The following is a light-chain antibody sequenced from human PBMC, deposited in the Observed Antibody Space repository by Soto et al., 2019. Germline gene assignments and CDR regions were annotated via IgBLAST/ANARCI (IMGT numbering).Light chain of an antibody. J-gene: IGKJ2*01. CDR2: GAS. CDR1: QSVSSSY. CDR3: QHYGSSPSYT. V-gene: IGKV3-20*01. Sequence: EIVLTQSPGTLSLSPGERGTLSCRASQSVSSSYLAWYQQKPGQAPRLLIYGASSRATGIPDRFSGSGSGTDFTLTISRLEPEDFAVYYCQHYGSSPSYTFGQGTKLEIK.